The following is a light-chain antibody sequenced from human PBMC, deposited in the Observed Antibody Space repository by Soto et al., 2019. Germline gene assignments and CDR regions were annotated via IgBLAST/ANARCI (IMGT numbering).Light chain of an antibody. Sequence: EIVLTQSPGALSLSPGERATLSCRASQSVRSSLVWYQQRPGQALRLLIYGASSRATGIPDRFSGSGSGTDFTLTISRLEPEDFAVYYCQQYGSSPITFGQGTRLEIK. V-gene: IGKV3-20*01. CDR3: QQYGSSPIT. CDR2: GAS. CDR1: QSVRSS. J-gene: IGKJ5*01.